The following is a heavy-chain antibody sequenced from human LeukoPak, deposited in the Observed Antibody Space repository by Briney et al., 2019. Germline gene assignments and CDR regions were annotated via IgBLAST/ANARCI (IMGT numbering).Heavy chain of an antibody. Sequence: GGSLRLSCAASGFSVSVNYMSWVRQAPGKGLEWVSVIYGGGSTYYADSVKGRFTISRDTFENTVNLQMNSLRADDTAVYYCASWPGGWYGEDSWGQGTLVTVSS. CDR2: IYGGGST. V-gene: IGHV3-53*01. J-gene: IGHJ4*02. D-gene: IGHD6-19*01. CDR3: ASWPGGWYGEDS. CDR1: GFSVSVNY.